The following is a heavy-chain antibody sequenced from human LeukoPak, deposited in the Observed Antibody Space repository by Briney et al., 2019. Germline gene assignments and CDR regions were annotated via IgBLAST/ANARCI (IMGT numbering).Heavy chain of an antibody. CDR1: GGSISSYY. Sequence: SETLSLTCTVSGGSISSYYWSWIRQPPGKGLEWIGYIYYSGSTNYNPSLKSRVTISVDTSKNQFSLKLSSVTAADTAVYYCARVKTQQTYGSGSYLLDYWGQGTPVTVSS. CDR2: IYYSGST. V-gene: IGHV4-59*01. CDR3: ARVKTQQTYGSGSYLLDY. J-gene: IGHJ4*02. D-gene: IGHD3-10*01.